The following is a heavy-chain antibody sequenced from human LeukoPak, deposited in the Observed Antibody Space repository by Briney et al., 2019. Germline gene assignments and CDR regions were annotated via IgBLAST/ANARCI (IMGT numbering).Heavy chain of an antibody. CDR1: GFTFSSYA. V-gene: IGHV3-23*01. D-gene: IGHD3-10*01. CDR3: AKIGDGDDAFDI. CDR2: ISGSGGST. Sequence: PGGSLRLSCAASGFTFSSYAMSWVRQAPGKGLEWVSAISGSGGSTYYADSVKGRFTISSDNSKNTLYLQMNSLRAEDTAVYYCAKIGDGDDAFDIWGQGTMVTVSS. J-gene: IGHJ3*02.